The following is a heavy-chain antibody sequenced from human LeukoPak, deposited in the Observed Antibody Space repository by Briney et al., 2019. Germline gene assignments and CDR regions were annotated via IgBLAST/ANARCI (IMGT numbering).Heavy chain of an antibody. CDR1: GYTFINYG. CDR2: ISAYTGNT. V-gene: IGHV1-18*01. CDR3: ARNLGKYYYDSSGIVGWFDP. D-gene: IGHD3-22*01. J-gene: IGHJ5*02. Sequence: ASVKVSCKASGYTFINYGISWVRQAPGQGLEWMGWISAYTGNTNYAQKFQGRVTMTRDTSISTAYMELSRLRSDDTAVYYCARNLGKYYYDSSGIVGWFDPWGQGTLVTVSS.